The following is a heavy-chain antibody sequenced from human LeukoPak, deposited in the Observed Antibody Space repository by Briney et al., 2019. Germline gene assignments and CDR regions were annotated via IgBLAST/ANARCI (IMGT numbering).Heavy chain of an antibody. CDR1: GFTFSSYA. V-gene: IGHV3-23*01. J-gene: IGHJ6*03. D-gene: IGHD3-22*01. CDR3: AREGGLYYDSSGYYSYYYYMDV. Sequence: GGSLRLSCAASGFTFSSYAMSWVRQAPGKGLEWVSAISGSGGSTYYADSVKGRFTISRDNSKNTLYLQMNSLRGDDTAMYHCAREGGLYYDSSGYYSYYYYMDVWGKGTTVTVSS. CDR2: ISGSGGST.